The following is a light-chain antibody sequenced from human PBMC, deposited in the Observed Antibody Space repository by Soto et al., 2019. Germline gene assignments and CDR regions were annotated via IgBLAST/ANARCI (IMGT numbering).Light chain of an antibody. J-gene: IGKJ1*01. CDR3: QQRSNWPPTWT. CDR2: DAS. V-gene: IGKV3-11*01. CDR1: QSVGRY. Sequence: EVVLSHSPATLSLSPGERATLSCRASQSVGRYLAWYQHKPGQPPRLLIYDASNRATGIPARLSGSGSGTDFTLTISSLEPEDFAVYYCQQRSNWPPTWTFGQGTKVEIK.